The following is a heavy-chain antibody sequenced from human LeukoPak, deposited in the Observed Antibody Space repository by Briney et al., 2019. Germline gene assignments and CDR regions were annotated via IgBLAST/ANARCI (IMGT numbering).Heavy chain of an antibody. CDR2: ISAYNGNT. Sequence: ASVKVSCKASGYTFTGYGISWVRQAPGQGLEWMGWISAYNGNTNYAQKLQGRVTMTTDTSTSTAYMELRSLRSDDTAVYYCAIRAVKNGSGSYHYWGQGTLVTVSS. CDR3: AIRAVKNGSGSYHY. D-gene: IGHD3-10*01. J-gene: IGHJ4*02. V-gene: IGHV1-18*01. CDR1: GYTFTGYG.